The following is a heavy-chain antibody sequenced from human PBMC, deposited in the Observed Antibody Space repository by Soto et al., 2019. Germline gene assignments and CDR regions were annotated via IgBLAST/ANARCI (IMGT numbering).Heavy chain of an antibody. CDR1: GGSISSGGYY. Sequence: QVQLQESGPGLVKPTQTLSLTCTVSGGSISSGGYYWSWIRQHPGKGLEWIGYIYYSGSTYYNPSLKSRVTISVDTSKNQFSLKLSSVTAADTAVYYCASRGYSYGFSLGMDVWGQGTTVTVSS. V-gene: IGHV4-31*03. J-gene: IGHJ6*02. D-gene: IGHD5-18*01. CDR3: ASRGYSYGFSLGMDV. CDR2: IYYSGST.